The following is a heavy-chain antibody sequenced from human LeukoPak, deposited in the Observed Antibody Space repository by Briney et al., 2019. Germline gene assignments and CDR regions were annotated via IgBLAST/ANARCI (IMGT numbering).Heavy chain of an antibody. D-gene: IGHD6-13*01. J-gene: IGHJ5*02. CDR3: AKGSGWYHDS. CDR1: GFTFSTYG. Sequence: GGSLRLSCAASGFTFSTYGVHWVRHGPGKGLEWVAFIRDDGSNKYYADSVKGRFTISRDNSKNTLSLQMNSLRGEDTAVYCCAKGSGWYHDSWGQGTLVTVSS. CDR2: IRDDGSNK. V-gene: IGHV3-30*02.